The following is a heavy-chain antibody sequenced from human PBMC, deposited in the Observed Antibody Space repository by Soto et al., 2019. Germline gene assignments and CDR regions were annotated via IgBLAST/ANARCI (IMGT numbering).Heavy chain of an antibody. CDR3: AILASIKFFAPGGPFDI. CDR2: INPNSGGT. J-gene: IGHJ3*02. D-gene: IGHD3-16*01. Sequence: ASVKVSCKASGYPFTGFYLHWVRQAPGQGLGWMGWINPNSGGTNYAPKFQGRVTLTRDTSITTAYMELNRLGSDDTAVYYCAILASIKFFAPGGPFDIWGQGTAVTVSS. V-gene: IGHV1-2*02. CDR1: GYPFTGFY.